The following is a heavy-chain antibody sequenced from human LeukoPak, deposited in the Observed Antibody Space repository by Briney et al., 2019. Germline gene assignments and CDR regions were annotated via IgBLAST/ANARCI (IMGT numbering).Heavy chain of an antibody. V-gene: IGHV3-23*01. Sequence: PGGSLRLSCAASGFTFSSYAMHWVRQAPGKGLEWVSAISGSGVSTYYADSVKGRFTISRDNSKNTLYLQMNSLRAEDTAVYYCAKDLHDCSGGSCYSSDDAFDIWGQGTMVTVSS. J-gene: IGHJ3*02. CDR2: ISGSGVST. D-gene: IGHD2-15*01. CDR1: GFTFSSYA. CDR3: AKDLHDCSGGSCYSSDDAFDI.